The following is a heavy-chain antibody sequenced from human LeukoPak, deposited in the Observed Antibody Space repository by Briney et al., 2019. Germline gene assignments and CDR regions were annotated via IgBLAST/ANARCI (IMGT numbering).Heavy chain of an antibody. V-gene: IGHV4-59*01. CDR3: ARGSGYDFDY. Sequence: KSSETLSLTCTVSGGSISSYYWSWIRQPPGKGLEWIGYIYYSRSTNYNPSLKSRVTISVDTSKNQFSLKLSSVTAADTAAYYCARGSGYDFDYWGQGTLVTVSS. CDR2: IYYSRST. J-gene: IGHJ4*02. D-gene: IGHD5-12*01. CDR1: GGSISSYY.